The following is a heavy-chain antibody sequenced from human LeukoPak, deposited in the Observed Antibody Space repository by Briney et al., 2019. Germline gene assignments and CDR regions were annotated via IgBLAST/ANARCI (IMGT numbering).Heavy chain of an antibody. CDR3: ARQGCSSTSCYSYYYYGMDV. D-gene: IGHD2-2*01. V-gene: IGHV5-51*01. CDR1: GYSFTSYW. J-gene: IGHJ6*02. CDR2: IYPGDSDT. Sequence: HGESLKISCKGSGYSFTSYWIGWVRQMPGEGLEWMGIIYPGDSDTRYSPSFQGQVTISADKSISTAYLQWSSLKASDTAMYYCARQGCSSTSCYSYYYYGMDVWGQGTTVTVSS.